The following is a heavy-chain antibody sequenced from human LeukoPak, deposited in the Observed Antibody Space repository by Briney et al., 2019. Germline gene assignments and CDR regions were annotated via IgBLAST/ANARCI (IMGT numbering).Heavy chain of an antibody. V-gene: IGHV4-34*01. CDR3: ARDHDSSGYYYGYNWFDP. CDR2: INHSGST. J-gene: IGHJ5*02. Sequence: KSSETLSLTCAVYGGSFSGYYWSWIRQPPGKGLEWIGEINHSGSTNYNPSLKSRVTISVDTSKNQFSLKLSSVTAADTAVYYCARDHDSSGYYYGYNWFDPWGQGTLVTVSS. D-gene: IGHD3-22*01. CDR1: GGSFSGYY.